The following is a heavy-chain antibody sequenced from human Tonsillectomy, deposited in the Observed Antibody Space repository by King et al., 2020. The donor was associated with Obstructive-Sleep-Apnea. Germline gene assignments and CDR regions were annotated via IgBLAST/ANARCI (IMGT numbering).Heavy chain of an antibody. D-gene: IGHD1-26*01. CDR1: GGSFSVYY. J-gene: IGHJ5*02. CDR2: INHSGST. CDR3: ARGRGSSGWFDP. V-gene: IGHV4-34*01. Sequence: VQLQQWGAGLLKPSETLSLTCAVYGGSFSVYYWSWIRQPPGKGLEWIGEINHSGSTNDNPSLKSRVTMSVDTSQNQFSLEVRSVTAADTAVYYCARGRGSSGWFDPWGQGTLVTVSS.